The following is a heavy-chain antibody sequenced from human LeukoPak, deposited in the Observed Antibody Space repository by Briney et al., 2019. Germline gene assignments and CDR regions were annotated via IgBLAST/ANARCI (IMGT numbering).Heavy chain of an antibody. CDR1: GFTFSSYG. J-gene: IGHJ4*02. Sequence: GGSLRLSCAASGFTFSSYGMQWVRQAPGEGLEWAAVISYDGSTKYYGDTVKGRFTISRDNSENTLYLQMDSLRTEDTAVYYCAKEADSSGYGANFDYWGQGTLVTVSS. D-gene: IGHD5-12*01. CDR3: AKEADSSGYGANFDY. V-gene: IGHV3-30*18. CDR2: ISYDGSTK.